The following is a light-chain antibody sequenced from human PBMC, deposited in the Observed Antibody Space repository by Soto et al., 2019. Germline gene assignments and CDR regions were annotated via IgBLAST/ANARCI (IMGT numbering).Light chain of an antibody. CDR3: QQSYSTPPIT. J-gene: IGKJ5*01. Sequence: DIQMTQSPSSLSASVGDRVTITCRASQSISSSLNWYQQKPGKAPKLLIYAASSFQSGVPSRFSGSGSWIDFTLTISSLQPEDFATYYCQQSYSTPPITFGQGTRLEIK. CDR2: AAS. V-gene: IGKV1-39*01. CDR1: QSISSS.